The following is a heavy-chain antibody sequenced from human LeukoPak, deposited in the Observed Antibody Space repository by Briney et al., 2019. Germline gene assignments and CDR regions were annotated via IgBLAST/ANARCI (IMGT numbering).Heavy chain of an antibody. V-gene: IGHV1-18*01. J-gene: IGHJ5*02. D-gene: IGHD6-6*01. Sequence: ASVKVSCKASGYTFTSYGISWVRQAPGQGLEWMGWISAYNGNTNYAQKLQGRVTMTTDTSTSTAYMELSSLRSDDTAVYYCARDLAARPTNWFDPWGQGTLVTVSS. CDR1: GYTFTSYG. CDR2: ISAYNGNT. CDR3: ARDLAARPTNWFDP.